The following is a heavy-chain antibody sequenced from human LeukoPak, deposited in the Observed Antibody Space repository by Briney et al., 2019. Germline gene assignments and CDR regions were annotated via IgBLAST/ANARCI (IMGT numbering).Heavy chain of an antibody. CDR3: ARGRYMDV. CDR1: GYIFIDYE. Sequence: ASVKVSCKTSGYIFIDYEISWVRQAPGQGLEWMGWMNPKSGDTGYEQKFQGRITITRDSSISTVYMVLSSLRFEDTALYYCARGRYMDVWGKGTTVTVSS. CDR2: MNPKSGDT. V-gene: IGHV1-8*02. J-gene: IGHJ6*03.